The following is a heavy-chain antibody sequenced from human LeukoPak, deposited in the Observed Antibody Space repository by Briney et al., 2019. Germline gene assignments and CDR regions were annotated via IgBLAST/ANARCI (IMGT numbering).Heavy chain of an antibody. CDR1: GGSISSYY. CDR3: ARRKVVGATTFDY. J-gene: IGHJ4*02. D-gene: IGHD1-26*01. Sequence: SETLSLTCTVSGGSISSYYWSWIRQPPGKGLEWIGYIYYSGSTNYNPSLKSRVTISVDTSKNQFSLKLSSVTAADMAVYYCARRKVVGATTFDYWGQGTLVTVSS. CDR2: IYYSGST. V-gene: IGHV4-59*08.